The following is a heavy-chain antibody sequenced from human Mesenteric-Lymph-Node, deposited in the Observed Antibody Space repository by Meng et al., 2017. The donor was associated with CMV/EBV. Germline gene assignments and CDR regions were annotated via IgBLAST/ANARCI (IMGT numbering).Heavy chain of an antibody. CDR1: GYTFTSYY. J-gene: IGHJ4*02. D-gene: IGHD3-3*01. Sequence: SCQASGYTFTSYYMHWVRQAPGQGLEWMGIINPSGGSTSYAQKFQGRVTMTRDTSTSTVYMELSSLRSEDTAVYYCARGFLEWFFDYWGQGTLVTVSS. V-gene: IGHV1-46*01. CDR3: ARGFLEWFFDY. CDR2: INPSGGST.